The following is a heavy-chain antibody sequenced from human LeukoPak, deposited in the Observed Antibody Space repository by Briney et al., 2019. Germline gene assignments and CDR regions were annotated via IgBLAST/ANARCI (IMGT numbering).Heavy chain of an antibody. Sequence: GRSLRLSCAASGFTFSSSWMTWVRQAPGKGLEWVANIKEDGGETNYVDSAKGRFTISRDNSKNSLYLQMNSLRAEDTAVYYCARDWTPLGSGSYYDAFDLWGQGTMVTVSS. CDR3: ARDWTPLGSGSYYDAFDL. V-gene: IGHV3-7*03. D-gene: IGHD6-19*01. CDR2: IKEDGGET. CDR1: GFTFSSSW. J-gene: IGHJ3*01.